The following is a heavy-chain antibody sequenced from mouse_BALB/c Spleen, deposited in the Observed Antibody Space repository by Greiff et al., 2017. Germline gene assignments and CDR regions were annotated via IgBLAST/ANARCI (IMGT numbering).Heavy chain of an antibody. Sequence: EVKLEESGGGLVQPGGSMKLSCVASGFTFSNYWMNWVRQSPEKGLEWVAEIRLKSNNYATHYAESVKGRFTISRDDSKSSVYLQMNNLRAEDTGIYYCTRPSNYTYWGQGTLVTVSA. CDR2: IRLKSNNYAT. J-gene: IGHJ3*01. CDR1: GFTFSNYW. V-gene: IGHV6-6*02. CDR3: TRPSNYTY. D-gene: IGHD2-5*01.